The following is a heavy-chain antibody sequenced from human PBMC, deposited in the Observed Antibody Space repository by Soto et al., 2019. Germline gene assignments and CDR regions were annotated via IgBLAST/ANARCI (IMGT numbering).Heavy chain of an antibody. J-gene: IGHJ4*02. Sequence: EVQLVESGGGLVQPGGSLRLSCAISEFNFRTYWITWVRQAPGKGLEWVANIKQDGGEKKYLESVRGRFIISRDNAKKSLDLEMNSLRAEDTAVYYCAGGSGWESDSWGQGTLVT. CDR3: AGGSGWESDS. D-gene: IGHD6-19*01. V-gene: IGHV3-7*02. CDR2: IKQDGGEK. CDR1: EFNFRTYW.